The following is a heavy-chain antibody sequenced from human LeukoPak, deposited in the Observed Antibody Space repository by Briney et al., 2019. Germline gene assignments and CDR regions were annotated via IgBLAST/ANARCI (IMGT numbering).Heavy chain of an antibody. CDR2: TYYRSKWYN. J-gene: IGHJ4*02. CDR1: GDSVSSNSDG. Sequence: SQTLSLTCAISGDSVSSNSDGWNWIRQSPSRGLEWLGRTYYRSKWYNDYAVSVKSRITINPDTSKNQFSLQLDSVTPEDTAVYYCASGWTNFDYWGQGTLVTVSS. D-gene: IGHD3/OR15-3a*01. CDR3: ASGWTNFDY. V-gene: IGHV6-1*01.